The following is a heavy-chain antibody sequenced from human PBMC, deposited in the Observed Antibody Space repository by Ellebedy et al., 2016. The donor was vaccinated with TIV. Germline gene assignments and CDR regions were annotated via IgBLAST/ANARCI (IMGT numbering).Heavy chain of an antibody. CDR1: GFTFDSYL. D-gene: IGHD2-21*01. Sequence: GESLKISCAASGFTFDSYLMNWVRQAPGKGLEWVSTISGSTTRTFYADSVKGRFTISRDNSKNTLWLQMNSLRADDTAVYFCARRGDGEGFFDYWGQGTLVTVSS. V-gene: IGHV3-23*01. CDR2: ISGSTTRT. CDR3: ARRGDGEGFFDY. J-gene: IGHJ4*02.